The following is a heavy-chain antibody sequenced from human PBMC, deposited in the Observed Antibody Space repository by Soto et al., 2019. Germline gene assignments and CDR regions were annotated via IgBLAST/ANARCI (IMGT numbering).Heavy chain of an antibody. CDR1: GGSISSGGYY. CDR3: ARVGATVTTDWFDP. J-gene: IGHJ5*02. D-gene: IGHD4-17*01. V-gene: IGHV4-31*03. CDR2: IYYSGST. Sequence: SETLSLTCTVSGGSISSGGYYWSWIRQHPGKGLEWIGYIYYSGSTYYNPSLKSRVTISVDTSKNQFPLKLSSVTAADTAVYYCARVGATVTTDWFDPWGQGTLVTVSS.